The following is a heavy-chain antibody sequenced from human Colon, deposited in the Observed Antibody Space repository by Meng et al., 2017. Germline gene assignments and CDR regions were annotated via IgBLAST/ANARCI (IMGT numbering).Heavy chain of an antibody. CDR2: IYYSGST. D-gene: IGHD3-10*01. V-gene: IGHV4-39*07. Sequence: LLQESGPGLVNPSGTLSLTCTVSGGSISSSSYYWGWIRQPPGKGLEWIGSIYYSGSTYYNPSLKSRVTISVDTSKNQFSLKLSSVTAADTAVYYCAVWFGELLSGNWFDPWGQGTLVTVSS. CDR3: AVWFGELLSGNWFDP. J-gene: IGHJ5*02. CDR1: GGSISSSSYY.